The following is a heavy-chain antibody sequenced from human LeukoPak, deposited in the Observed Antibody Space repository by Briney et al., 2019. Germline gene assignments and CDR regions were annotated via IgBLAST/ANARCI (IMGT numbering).Heavy chain of an antibody. D-gene: IGHD3-10*01. CDR3: ARNGPEPVRGVIGYYYYGMDV. V-gene: IGHV1-2*04. Sequence: ASVKVSCKASGYTFTGYYMHWVRQAPGQGLEWMGWINPNSGGTNYAQKFQGWVAMTRDTSISTAYMELSRLRSDDTAVYYCARNGPEPVRGVIGYYYYGMDVWGKGTTVTVSS. CDR1: GYTFTGYY. CDR2: INPNSGGT. J-gene: IGHJ6*04.